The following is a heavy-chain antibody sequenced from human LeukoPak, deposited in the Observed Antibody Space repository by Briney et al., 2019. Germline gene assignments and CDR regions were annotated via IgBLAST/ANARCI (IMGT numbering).Heavy chain of an antibody. J-gene: IGHJ4*02. CDR2: ISYDGSNK. CDR3: ARDSPPDY. CDR1: GFTFSSYG. V-gene: IGHV3-30*03. Sequence: QSGGSLRLSCAASGFTFSSYGMHWVRQAPGKGLEWVAVISYDGSNKYYADSVKGRFTISRDNAKNSLYLQMNSLRAEDTAVYYCARDSPPDYWGQGTLVTVSS.